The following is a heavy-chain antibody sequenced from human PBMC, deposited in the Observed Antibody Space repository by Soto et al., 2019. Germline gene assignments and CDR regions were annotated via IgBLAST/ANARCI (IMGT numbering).Heavy chain of an antibody. D-gene: IGHD2-2*01. J-gene: IGHJ4*02. V-gene: IGHV3-30-3*01. CDR2: ISYDGSNK. CDR3: AREDIVVVPAAREYYFDY. Sequence: GGSLRLSCAASGFTFSSYAMHWVRQAPGKGLEWVAVISYDGSNKYYADSVKGRFTISRDNSKNTLYLQMNSLRAEDTAVYYCAREDIVVVPAAREYYFDYWGQGTLVTVSS. CDR1: GFTFSSYA.